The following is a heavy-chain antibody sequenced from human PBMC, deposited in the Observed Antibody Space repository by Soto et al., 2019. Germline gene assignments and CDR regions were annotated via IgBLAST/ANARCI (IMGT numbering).Heavy chain of an antibody. CDR1: GYSFTSYW. CDR2: INPYDSDI. V-gene: IGHV5-10-1*04. J-gene: IGHJ6*02. Sequence: PGESLKISCKGYGYSFTSYWIIWVRQMSGKGLEWMGRINPYDSDINYSPSFQGQVTISTDRSTSTAYLQWSSLRASDTALYYCARQYSYAHRSPRDKGMDVSCPGITGTPSS. D-gene: IGHD2-15*01. CDR3: ARQYSYAHRSPRDKGMDV.